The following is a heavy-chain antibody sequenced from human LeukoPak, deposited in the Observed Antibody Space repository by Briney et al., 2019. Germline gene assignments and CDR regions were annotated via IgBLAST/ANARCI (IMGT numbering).Heavy chain of an antibody. CDR1: GSAFSSDA. V-gene: IGHV3-23*01. J-gene: IGHJ3*01. CDR2: IDISGDRT. CDR3: AKDVSNFIGASDA. Sequence: GGSLRLSCAASGSAFSSDAMTWVRQTPGKGLEWVSTIDISGDRTNYADSVKGRFTISRDNSRNTLYLQVHSLRVEDTAIYYCAKDVSNFIGASDAWGQGTMVTVSS. D-gene: IGHD2-8*01.